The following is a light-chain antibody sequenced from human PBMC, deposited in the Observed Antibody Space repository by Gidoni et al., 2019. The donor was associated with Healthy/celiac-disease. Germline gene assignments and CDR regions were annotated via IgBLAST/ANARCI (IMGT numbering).Light chain of an antibody. Sequence: QSALTQPPSASGSLGQSVTISCTGTSSDVGGYNYVSWYQQHPGKAPNLMIYEVTKRPSGVPDRFSGSKSGNTASLIVSGLQGEDEADYYCSSYAGSNNWVFGGGTKLTVL. J-gene: IGLJ3*02. CDR2: EVT. CDR3: SSYAGSNNWV. V-gene: IGLV2-8*01. CDR1: SSDVGGYNY.